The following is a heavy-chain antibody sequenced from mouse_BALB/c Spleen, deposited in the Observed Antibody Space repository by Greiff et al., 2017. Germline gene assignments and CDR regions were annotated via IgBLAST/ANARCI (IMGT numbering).Heavy chain of an antibody. CDR3: ARHVLRYDGAMDY. CDR2: ISNGGGST. J-gene: IGHJ4*01. V-gene: IGHV5-12-2*01. CDR1: GFTFSSYT. Sequence: EVQLVESGGGLVQPGGSLKLSCAASGFTFSSYTLSWVRQTPEKRLEWVAYISNGGGSTYYPDTVKGRFTISRDNAKNTLYLQMSSLKSEDTAMYYCARHVLRYDGAMDYWGQGTSVTVSS. D-gene: IGHD2-14*01.